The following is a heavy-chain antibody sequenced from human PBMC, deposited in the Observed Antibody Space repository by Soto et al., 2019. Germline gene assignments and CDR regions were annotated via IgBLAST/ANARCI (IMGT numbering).Heavy chain of an antibody. V-gene: IGHV4-59*08. D-gene: IGHD3-10*01. J-gene: IGHJ6*02. CDR2: IYYSGST. CDR1: GGSISSYY. CDR3: ARLPGYYGSEPFRGMDV. Sequence: QVQLQESGPGLVKPSETLSLTCTVSGGSISSYYWSWIRQPPGKGLEWIGYIYYSGSTNYNPSLMSRVTISVDTSKNQFSLKLSSVTAADTAVYYCARLPGYYGSEPFRGMDVWGQGTTVTVSS.